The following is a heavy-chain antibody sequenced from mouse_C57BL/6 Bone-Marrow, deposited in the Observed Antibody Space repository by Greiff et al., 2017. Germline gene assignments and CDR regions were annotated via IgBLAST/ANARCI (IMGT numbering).Heavy chain of an antibody. V-gene: IGHV5-12*01. CDR2: ISNGGGST. J-gene: IGHJ3*01. CDR1: GFTFSDYY. D-gene: IGHD2-4*01. Sequence: DVMFVESGGGLVQPGGSLKLSCAASGFTFSDYYMYWVRQTPEKRLEWVAYISNGGGSTYCPDAVKCRFTISRDNAQNTLYLQMSRLKSEDTAMCYCARHEAYDDYDACSWFAYWGQGTLVTVPA. CDR3: ARHEAYDDYDACSWFAY.